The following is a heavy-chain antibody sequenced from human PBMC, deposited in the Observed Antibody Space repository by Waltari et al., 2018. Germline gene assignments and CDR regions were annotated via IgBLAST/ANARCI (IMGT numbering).Heavy chain of an antibody. D-gene: IGHD3-9*01. J-gene: IGHJ4*02. CDR1: GYTFTGYY. CDR3: ARDRRPYDVLTGYPGGY. Sequence: HVQLVQSGAEVKQPGASVKVSCQASGYTFTGYYIHWVRQAPGQGLEWVGWINPNSGDTSHSERFQGRVAMTRDTSTNRVYMELSRLTSDDTAVYYCARDRRPYDVLTGYPGGYWGQGTLVTVSS. V-gene: IGHV1-2*02. CDR2: INPNSGDT.